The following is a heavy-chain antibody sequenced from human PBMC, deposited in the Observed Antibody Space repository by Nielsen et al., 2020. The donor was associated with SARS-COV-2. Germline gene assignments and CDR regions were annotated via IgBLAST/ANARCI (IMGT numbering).Heavy chain of an antibody. V-gene: IGHV3-7*01. CDR1: GFTFSSYW. Sequence: GESLKISCAASGFTFSSYWMSWVRQAPGKGLEWVANIKQDGSEKYYVDSVKGRFTISRDNAKNSLYLQMNSLRAEDTAVYYCAKDRYSSLWGQGTLVTVSS. CDR2: IKQDGSEK. D-gene: IGHD6-13*01. J-gene: IGHJ4*02. CDR3: AKDRYSSL.